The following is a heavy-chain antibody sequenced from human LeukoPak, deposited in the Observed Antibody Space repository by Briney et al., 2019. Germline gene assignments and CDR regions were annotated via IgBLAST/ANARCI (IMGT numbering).Heavy chain of an antibody. CDR2: IYTSGST. CDR1: GGSISSYY. V-gene: IGHV4-4*07. J-gene: IGHJ4*02. Sequence: SETLSLTRTVSGGSISSYYWSWIRQPAGKGLEWIGRIYTSGSTNYNPSLKSRVTMSVDTSKNQFSLKLSSVTAADTAVYYCAREAYYYDSSGYHGVGFDYWGQGTLVTVSS. CDR3: AREAYYYDSSGYHGVGFDY. D-gene: IGHD3-22*01.